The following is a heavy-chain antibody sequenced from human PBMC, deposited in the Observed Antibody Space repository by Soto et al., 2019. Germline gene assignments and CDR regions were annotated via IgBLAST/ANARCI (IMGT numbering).Heavy chain of an antibody. J-gene: IGHJ6*02. V-gene: IGHV3-23*01. D-gene: IGHD3-3*01. CDR2: ISGSGDTT. Sequence: GGSLTLSCAACGFTISGCGMSWVRQAPGKGLEWVSSISGSGDTTYYADSVKGRFTLSRDNSKNTLYLQMNRLRAEDTAVYYCAKGGYDFWSGHRYYYGMDVWGQGTTVTVSS. CDR1: GFTISGCG. CDR3: AKGGYDFWSGHRYYYGMDV.